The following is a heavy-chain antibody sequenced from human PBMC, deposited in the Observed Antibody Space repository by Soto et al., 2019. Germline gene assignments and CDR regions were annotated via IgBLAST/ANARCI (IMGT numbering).Heavy chain of an antibody. D-gene: IGHD4-4*01. V-gene: IGHV4-31*03. J-gene: IGHJ5*02. CDR2: IYYSGST. CDR1: GGSISSGGYY. CDR3: ARDSNSGEYNWSDP. Sequence: SETLSLTCTVSGGSISSGGYYWSWIRQHPGKGLEWIGYIYYSGSTYYNPSLKSRVTISVDTSKNQFSLKLSSVTAADTAVYYCARDSNSGEYNWSDPWGQGTLVTVSS.